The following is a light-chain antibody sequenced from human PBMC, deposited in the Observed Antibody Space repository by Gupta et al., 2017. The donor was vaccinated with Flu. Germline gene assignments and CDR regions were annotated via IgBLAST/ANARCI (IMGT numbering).Light chain of an antibody. Sequence: NDVGGYNYVSGYQQHPGEAPKLIIYAVTQRPSGVPDRFSGSKAGNTASLSVSDLQAEDEADYYCSSFSGSSNLWVFGGGTKLTVL. V-gene: IGLV2-8*01. CDR2: AVT. J-gene: IGLJ3*02. CDR3: SSFSGSSNLWV. CDR1: NDVGGYNY.